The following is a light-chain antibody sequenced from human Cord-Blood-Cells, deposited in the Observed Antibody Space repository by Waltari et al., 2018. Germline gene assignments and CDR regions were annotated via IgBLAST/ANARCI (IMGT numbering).Light chain of an antibody. J-gene: IGLJ2*01. CDR1: SSDVGGYNY. CDR2: DAS. Sequence: QSALTQPASVSGSPGQSITLSCPATSSDVGGYNYVSWYQQHPGKAPKPLIYDASNRPSGVSNRFSGSKSGNTASLTSSGLQAEDEAEYYCSSYPSSSTLVFGGGTKLTFL. V-gene: IGLV2-14*01. CDR3: SSYPSSSTLV.